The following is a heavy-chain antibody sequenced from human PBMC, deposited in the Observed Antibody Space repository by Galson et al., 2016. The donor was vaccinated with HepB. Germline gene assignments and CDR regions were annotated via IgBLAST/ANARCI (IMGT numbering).Heavy chain of an antibody. D-gene: IGHD3-22*01. V-gene: IGHV3-23*01. CDR1: GFTFSSYA. Sequence: SLRLSCAASGFTFSSYAMSWVRQAPGNGLEWVSDISGSGGDTWYADSVKGRFIMYRENPKNNLYLQMNSLRVDDTAVYYCAKDPRFSSGTRQCDFWGQGTLVTVSS. J-gene: IGHJ4*02. CDR2: ISGSGGDT. CDR3: AKDPRFSSGTRQCDF.